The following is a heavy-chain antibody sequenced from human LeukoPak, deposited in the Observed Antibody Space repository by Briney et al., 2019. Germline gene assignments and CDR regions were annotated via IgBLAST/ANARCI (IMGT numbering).Heavy chain of an antibody. V-gene: IGHV3-15*01. J-gene: IGHJ6*02. CDR1: GFTFSNAW. D-gene: IGHD5-12*01. CDR3: TTDQFLRSTTYYGMDV. CDR2: SKADGGAT. Sequence: GGSLRLSCAASGFTFSNAWMRSKADGGATDYAAPVKGRFTISRDDSKNTLYLQMNSLKTEDTALYYCTTDQFLRSTTYYGMDVWGQGTTVTVSS.